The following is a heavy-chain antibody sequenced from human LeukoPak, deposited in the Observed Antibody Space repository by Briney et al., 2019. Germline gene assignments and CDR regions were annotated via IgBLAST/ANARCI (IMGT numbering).Heavy chain of an antibody. D-gene: IGHD3-16*01. Sequence: GGSLRLSCAASGFTFSSYAMSWVRQAPGKGLEWVSAISGSGGSTYYADSVKGRFTISRDNSKNTLYLQMNSLRAEDTAVYYCAKDDVWGVRPYGMDVWGQGTTVTVSS. V-gene: IGHV3-23*01. CDR2: ISGSGGST. J-gene: IGHJ6*02. CDR1: GFTFSSYA. CDR3: AKDDVWGVRPYGMDV.